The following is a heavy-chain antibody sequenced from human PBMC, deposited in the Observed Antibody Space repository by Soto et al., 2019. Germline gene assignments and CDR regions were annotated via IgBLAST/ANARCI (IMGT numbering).Heavy chain of an antibody. V-gene: IGHV4-59*02. CDR2: IYYSGTT. CDR3: SRGQTNIWYFDH. J-gene: IGHJ4*02. Sequence: QVQLQESGPRLVKPSETLSLTCTVSGGSGSGYHWNWVRQPPGKRLEWIGHIYYSGTTNYNPSLKSRITISIDTSKNQVSRKMNSVTAADTAVYYCSRGQTNIWYFDHWGQGTLVTVSS. CDR1: GGSGSGYH.